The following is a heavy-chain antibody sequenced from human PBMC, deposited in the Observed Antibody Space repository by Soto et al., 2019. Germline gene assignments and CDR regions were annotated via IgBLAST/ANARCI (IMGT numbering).Heavy chain of an antibody. CDR3: ARQPTSGDTALSFDP. CDR2: IFYSGST. J-gene: IGHJ5*02. D-gene: IGHD2-21*01. V-gene: IGHV4-39*01. Sequence: AETLALTCKVSGGCISTSRSYWAWIRQPPGKGLEWLANIFYSGSTSYNPSLASRVTVSVDTSKNEFSLKLRSVTAADTAVYYCARQPTSGDTALSFDPWGHAILVT. CDR1: GGCISTSRSY.